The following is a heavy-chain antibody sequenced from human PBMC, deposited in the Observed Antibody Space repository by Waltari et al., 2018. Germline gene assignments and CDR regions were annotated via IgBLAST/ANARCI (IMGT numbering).Heavy chain of an antibody. Sequence: EVQLVESGGDLVQPGGSLRLSCAASGFSFSNYGMHWVRQAPGEGLVWVSRIKYDGTTRAYADSVKGRFTISRDNAKNTLFLQMSGLRAEDTAVYYCARDLDWVLFDSWGQGTLVTVSS. CDR2: IKYDGTTR. CDR1: GFSFSNYG. D-gene: IGHD3-9*01. CDR3: ARDLDWVLFDS. J-gene: IGHJ4*02. V-gene: IGHV3-74*01.